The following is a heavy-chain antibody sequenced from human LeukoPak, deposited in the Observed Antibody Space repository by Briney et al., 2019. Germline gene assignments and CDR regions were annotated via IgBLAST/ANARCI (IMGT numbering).Heavy chain of an antibody. Sequence: SETLSLTCAVYGGSFSGYYWSWIRQPPGKGLEWIGEINHSGSTNYNPSLKSRVTISVDTSKNQFSLKLSSVTAADTAVYYCASHGIGATIFAPYFDYWGQGTLVTVSS. CDR2: INHSGST. D-gene: IGHD3-3*01. CDR1: GGSFSGYY. J-gene: IGHJ4*02. CDR3: ASHGIGATIFAPYFDY. V-gene: IGHV4-34*01.